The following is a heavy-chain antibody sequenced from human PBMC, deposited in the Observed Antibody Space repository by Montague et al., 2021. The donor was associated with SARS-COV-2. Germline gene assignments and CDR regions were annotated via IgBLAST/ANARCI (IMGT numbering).Heavy chain of an antibody. Sequence: SLRLSCAVSGFTFSVYTMSWVRQAPGKGLEWVAGIDPSGGRTYYSESVKGRFTIFRDNSKNTLYLQMNSLRSEDAAIYYCVKDSVHYWGQGTLVTASS. CDR2: IDPSGGRT. D-gene: IGHD3-10*01. J-gene: IGHJ4*02. CDR1: GFTFSVYT. CDR3: VKDSVHY. V-gene: IGHV3-23*05.